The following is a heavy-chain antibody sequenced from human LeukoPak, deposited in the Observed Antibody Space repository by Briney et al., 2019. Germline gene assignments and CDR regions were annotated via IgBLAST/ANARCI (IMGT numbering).Heavy chain of an antibody. D-gene: IGHD2-2*01. V-gene: IGHV4-61*02. CDR3: ARVGGYCSSTSCEIYFDY. J-gene: IGHJ4*02. CDR1: GGSISSGSYY. Sequence: SETLSLTCTVSGGSISSGSYYWSWIRQPAGKGLEWIGRIYTSGSTNYNPSLKSRVTISVDTSKNQFSLKLSSVTAADTAVYYCARVGGYCSSTSCEIYFDYWGQGTLVTVSS. CDR2: IYTSGST.